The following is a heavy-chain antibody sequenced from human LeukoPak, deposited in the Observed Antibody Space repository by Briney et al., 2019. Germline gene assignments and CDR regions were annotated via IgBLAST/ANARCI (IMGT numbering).Heavy chain of an antibody. V-gene: IGHV3-7*01. Sequence: GGSLRLSCAASGFTFSDYWMSWVRQAPGKGLEWVANIKQDGSAKYYVDSVKGRFTVSRDNARNSLYLDMDSLTADDSAIYYCAAWGESSSNYWGQGILVAVSS. D-gene: IGHD3-16*01. CDR2: IKQDGSAK. CDR1: GFTFSDYW. J-gene: IGHJ4*02. CDR3: AAWGESSSNY.